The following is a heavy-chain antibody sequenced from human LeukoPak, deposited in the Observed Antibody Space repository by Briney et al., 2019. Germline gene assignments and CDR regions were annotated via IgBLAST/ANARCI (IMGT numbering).Heavy chain of an antibody. Sequence: GGSLRLSCAASGFTFDDYAMHWVRQAPGKGLEWVSGISWNSGSIGYADSVKGRFTISRDNAKNSLYLQMNSLRAEDTALYYCARGRSITIFGVVIDAFDIWGQGTMVTVSS. J-gene: IGHJ3*02. CDR3: ARGRSITIFGVVIDAFDI. V-gene: IGHV3-9*01. CDR2: ISWNSGSI. CDR1: GFTFDDYA. D-gene: IGHD3-3*01.